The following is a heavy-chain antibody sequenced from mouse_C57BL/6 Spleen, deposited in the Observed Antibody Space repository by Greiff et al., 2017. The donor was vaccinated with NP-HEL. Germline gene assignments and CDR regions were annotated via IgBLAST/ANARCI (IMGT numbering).Heavy chain of an antibody. Sequence: VQLQQSGAELVKPGASVKLSCTASGFNIKDYYMHWVKQRTEQGLEWIGRIDPEDGETKYAPKLQGKATITADTSSNTADLQLSSLTSEDTAVYYCARGNQGYYYAMDDWGQGTSVTDSS. CDR1: GFNIKDYY. CDR3: ARGNQGYYYAMDD. J-gene: IGHJ4*01. V-gene: IGHV14-2*01. D-gene: IGHD2-1*01. CDR2: IDPEDGET.